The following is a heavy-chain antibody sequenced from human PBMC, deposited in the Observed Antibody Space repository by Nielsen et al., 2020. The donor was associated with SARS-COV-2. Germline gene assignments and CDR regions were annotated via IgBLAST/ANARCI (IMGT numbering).Heavy chain of an antibody. D-gene: IGHD6-19*01. J-gene: IGHJ4*02. CDR1: GGSISSYY. V-gene: IGHV4-59*01. Sequence: SETLSLTCTVSGGSISSYYWSWVRQPPGKGLEWIGEIYHSGSTNYNPSLKSRVTISVDTSKNQFSLKLSSVTAADTAVYYCARTYSSGWSHYFDYWGQGTLVTVSS. CDR2: IYHSGST. CDR3: ARTYSSGWSHYFDY.